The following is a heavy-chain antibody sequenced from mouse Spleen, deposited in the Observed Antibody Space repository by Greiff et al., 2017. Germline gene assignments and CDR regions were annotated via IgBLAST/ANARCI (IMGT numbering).Heavy chain of an antibody. D-gene: IGHD2-14*01. CDR2: INPNNGGT. CDR3: ARSGYRYDGAWFAY. CDR1: GYTFTDYN. V-gene: IGHV1-18*01. J-gene: IGHJ3*01. Sequence: EVQLQQSGPELVKPGASVKIPCKASGYTFTDYNMDWVKQSHGKSLEWIGDINPNNGGTIYNQKFKGKATLTVDKSSSTAYMELRSLTSEDTAVYYCARSGYRYDGAWFAYWGQGTLVTVSA.